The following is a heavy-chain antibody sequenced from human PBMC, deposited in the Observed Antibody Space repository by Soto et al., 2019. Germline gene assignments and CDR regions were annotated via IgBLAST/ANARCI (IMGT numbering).Heavy chain of an antibody. CDR3: ARRVFRHWFDP. J-gene: IGHJ5*02. Sequence: QLQLQESGPGLVKPSETLSLTCTVSGGSISSSSYYWGWIRQPPGKGLEWIGSIYYSGSTYYNPSLKSRVTISVDTSKNQFSLKLSSVTAADTAVYYCARRVFRHWFDPWGQGTLVTVSS. CDR1: GGSISSSSYY. V-gene: IGHV4-39*01. CDR2: IYYSGST. D-gene: IGHD6-13*01.